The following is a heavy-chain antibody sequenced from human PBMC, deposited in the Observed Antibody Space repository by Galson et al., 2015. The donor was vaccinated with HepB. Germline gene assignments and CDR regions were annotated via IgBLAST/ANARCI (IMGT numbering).Heavy chain of an antibody. CDR2: ISGGGVST. CDR1: GFSFSTSA. Sequence: SLRLSCAASGFSFSTSAMSWVRQAPGKGLEWVSTISGGGVSTYYADSVKGRFTISRDNSKNTLYLRMNSLRAEDTAVYYCAKAPTVTTFGYWGQGTLIIVSS. CDR3: AKAPTVTTFGY. V-gene: IGHV3-23*01. D-gene: IGHD4-17*01. J-gene: IGHJ4*02.